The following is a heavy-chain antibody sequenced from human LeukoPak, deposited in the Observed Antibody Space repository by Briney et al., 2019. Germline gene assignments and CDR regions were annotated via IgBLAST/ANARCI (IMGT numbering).Heavy chain of an antibody. V-gene: IGHV4-31*03. CDR1: GGSISSGGYY. CDR2: IYYSGST. J-gene: IGHJ5*02. D-gene: IGHD3-3*01. CDR3: ARLWGTYYDFWSGYYKGWFDP. Sequence: SETLSLTCTVSGGSISSGGYYWSWIRQHPGKGLEWIGYIYYSGSTYYNPSLKSRVTISVDTSKNQFSLKLSSVTAADTAVYYCARLWGTYYDFWSGYYKGWFDPWGQGTLVTVSS.